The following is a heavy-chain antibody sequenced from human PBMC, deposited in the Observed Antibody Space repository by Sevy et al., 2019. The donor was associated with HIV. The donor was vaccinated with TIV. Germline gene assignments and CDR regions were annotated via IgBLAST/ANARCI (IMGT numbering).Heavy chain of an antibody. Sequence: VSVKVSCKASGYTFTGYYMHWVRQVPGQGLEWMGRINPNSGGTNYAQKFQGRVTMTRDTSISTAYMELSRLRSDDTAVYYCARSQERGYYYYYYGMDVWGQGTTVTVSS. J-gene: IGHJ6*02. CDR2: INPNSGGT. V-gene: IGHV1-2*06. CDR1: GYTFTGYY. CDR3: ARSQERGYYYYYYGMDV. D-gene: IGHD5-12*01.